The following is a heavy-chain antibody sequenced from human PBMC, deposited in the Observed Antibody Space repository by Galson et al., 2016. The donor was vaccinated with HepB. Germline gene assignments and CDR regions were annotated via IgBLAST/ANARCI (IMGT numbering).Heavy chain of an antibody. V-gene: IGHV3-43*01. CDR2: ITWDGANT. D-gene: IGHD1-7*01. Sequence: SLRLSCAASGFTFDDYTMHWVRQAPGKGLEWVSLITWDGANTYYADSVKGRFTISRDNNKNSLYLQMNSLRTEDTALYYCAKGSLSMTGSTCEYWGQGTLVTVSS. CDR3: AKGSLSMTGSTCEY. CDR1: GFTFDDYT. J-gene: IGHJ4*02.